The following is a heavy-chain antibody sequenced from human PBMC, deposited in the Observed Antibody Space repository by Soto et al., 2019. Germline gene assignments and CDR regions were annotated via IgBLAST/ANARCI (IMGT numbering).Heavy chain of an antibody. CDR2: IWYDGSNK. D-gene: IGHD3-10*01. J-gene: IGHJ6*02. Sequence: QVQLVESGGGVVQPGRSLSLSCAASGFTFSSYGMHWVRQAPGKGLEWVAVIWYDGSNKYYADSVKGRFTISRDNSKNTLYLQMNSLRAEDTAVYYCARSSGSGSYFLYYYYGMDVWGQGTTVTVSS. CDR3: ARSSGSGSYFLYYYYGMDV. V-gene: IGHV3-33*01. CDR1: GFTFSSYG.